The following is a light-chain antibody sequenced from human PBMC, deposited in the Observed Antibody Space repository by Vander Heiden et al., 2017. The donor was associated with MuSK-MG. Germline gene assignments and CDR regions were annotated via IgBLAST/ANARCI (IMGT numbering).Light chain of an antibody. J-gene: IGKJ1*01. CDR2: AAS. V-gene: IGKV1-6*01. CDR3: LQDYNYPRT. CDR1: QGIRND. Sequence: AIQMTQSPSSLSASVGDRVTITCRASQGIRNDLGWYQQKPGKAPKLLISAASSLQSGVPSRVSGSGSGTDFTLTISSLQPEDFATYYCLQDYNYPRTFGQGTKVEIK.